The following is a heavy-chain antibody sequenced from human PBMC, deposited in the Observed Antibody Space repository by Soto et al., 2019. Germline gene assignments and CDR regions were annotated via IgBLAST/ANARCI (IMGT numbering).Heavy chain of an antibody. CDR2: IDSTDSYV. Sequence: WESLKISCKGSGYSFTSYWISWVRQMPGKGLEWMGRIDSTDSYVDYSPSLEGRVTISADKSITTVYLQWSSLKASDTAMHYCVRDAGGFDYWGQGTLVTVSS. CDR3: VRDAGGFDY. J-gene: IGHJ4*02. D-gene: IGHD3-16*01. CDR1: GYSFTSYW. V-gene: IGHV5-10-1*01.